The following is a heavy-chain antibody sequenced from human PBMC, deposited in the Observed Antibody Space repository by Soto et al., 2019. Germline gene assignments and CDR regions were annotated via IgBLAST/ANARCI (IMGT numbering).Heavy chain of an antibody. CDR2: IIPIFGTA. Sequence: QVQLVQSGAEVKKPGSSVKVSCKASGGTFSSYAISWVRQAPGQGLEWMGGIIPIFGTANYAQKFQGRVTITADESPSTADMELSSLRSEDTAVYCCARDKRTAMVLDVWGQGTTVTVSS. J-gene: IGHJ6*02. CDR1: GGTFSSYA. CDR3: ARDKRTAMVLDV. V-gene: IGHV1-69*12. D-gene: IGHD5-18*01.